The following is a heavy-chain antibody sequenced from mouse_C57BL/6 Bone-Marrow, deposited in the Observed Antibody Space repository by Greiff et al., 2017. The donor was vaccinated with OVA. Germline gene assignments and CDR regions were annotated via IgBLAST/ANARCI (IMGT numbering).Heavy chain of an antibody. CDR2: INPNNGGT. J-gene: IGHJ1*03. CDR1: GYTFTDYN. Sequence: VQLQQSGPELVKPGASVKIPCKASGYTFTDYNMDWVKQIHGKSLEWIGDINPNNGGTIYNQKFKGKATLTVDKSSSTAYMELRSLTSEDTAVYYCATYSNYGYFDVWGTGTTVTVSS. D-gene: IGHD2-5*01. V-gene: IGHV1-18*01. CDR3: ATYSNYGYFDV.